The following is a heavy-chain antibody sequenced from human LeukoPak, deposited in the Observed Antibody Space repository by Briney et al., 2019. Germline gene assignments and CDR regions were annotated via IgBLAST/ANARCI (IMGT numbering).Heavy chain of an antibody. CDR3: ARFGVVIMGVNWFDP. Sequence: GGSLRLSCAASGFTFSSYGMHWVRQAPGKGLEWVAFIRYGGSNKYYADSVEGRFTISRDNSKNTLYLQMNSLRAEDTAVYYCARFGVVIMGVNWFDPWGQGTLVTVSS. D-gene: IGHD3-3*01. CDR1: GFTFSSYG. CDR2: IRYGGSNK. V-gene: IGHV3-30*02. J-gene: IGHJ5*02.